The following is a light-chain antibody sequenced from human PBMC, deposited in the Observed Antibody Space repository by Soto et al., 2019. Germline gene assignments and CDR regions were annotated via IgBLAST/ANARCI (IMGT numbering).Light chain of an antibody. Sequence: DIVMTHSPDSLAVSLGERATINGKSSQSVLYSSNNKNYLAWYQQKPGQPPKLLIYWASTRESGVPDRFSGSGSGTDFTLTISSLQAEDVAVYYCQQYYSTPWTFGQGTKVEIK. CDR3: QQYYSTPWT. CDR2: WAS. V-gene: IGKV4-1*01. CDR1: QSVLYSSNNKNY. J-gene: IGKJ1*01.